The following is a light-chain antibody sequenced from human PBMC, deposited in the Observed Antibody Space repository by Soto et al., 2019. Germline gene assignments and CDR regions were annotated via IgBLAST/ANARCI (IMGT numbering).Light chain of an antibody. CDR2: AAS. CDR3: QQFNSYPFT. J-gene: IGKJ3*01. CDR1: QYISNY. Sequence: DIQLTQSPSFLSASIGDRVTITCRASQYISNYLAWYQQKPGKAPKLLISAASTLQSGVPFRFSGSGFGTEFTLTITSLQPEDFATYYCQQFNSYPFTFGPGTKVDFK. V-gene: IGKV1-9*01.